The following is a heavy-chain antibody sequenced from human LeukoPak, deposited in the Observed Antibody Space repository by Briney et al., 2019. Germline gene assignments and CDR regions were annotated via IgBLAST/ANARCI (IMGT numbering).Heavy chain of an antibody. Sequence: WASVKVSCKVSGYSLNELSMHWVRQAPGKGLEWMGSFDPEDDETIYAQMFQGRVTMTEDTSTDTAYMELSGLRSEDTAVYYCATDEPPLTPDAFDVWGQGTMVTVSS. CDR2: FDPEDDET. CDR1: GYSLNELS. V-gene: IGHV1-24*01. CDR3: ATDEPPLTPDAFDV. J-gene: IGHJ3*01. D-gene: IGHD4-23*01.